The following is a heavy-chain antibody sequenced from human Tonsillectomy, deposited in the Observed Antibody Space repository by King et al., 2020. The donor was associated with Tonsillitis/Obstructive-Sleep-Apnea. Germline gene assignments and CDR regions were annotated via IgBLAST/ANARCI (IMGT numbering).Heavy chain of an antibody. CDR1: GFTFRTYA. CDR3: ARGDCSSASCYHADY. CDR2: IWYVGINK. D-gene: IGHD2-2*01. Sequence: QLVQSGGGVVQPGRSLRLSCAAPGFTFRTYAMHWVRQAPGKGRGWGAVIWYVGINKYYADSVKGRFTISRDNSRKTLYLQMNSLRAEDTAVYYCARGDCSSASCYHADYWGQGTLVTVSS. V-gene: IGHV3-33*01. J-gene: IGHJ4*02.